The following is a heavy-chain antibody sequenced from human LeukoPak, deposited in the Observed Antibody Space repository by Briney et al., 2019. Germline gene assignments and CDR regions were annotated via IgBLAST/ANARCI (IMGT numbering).Heavy chain of an antibody. D-gene: IGHD6-19*01. Sequence: SQTLSLTCVVSGDSVSSKNGTWNWIRQSPSRGLEWLGRTYYRSKWYNDYAESMEGRMTISQDTSKNQYSLRLNSVTPDDTAVYYCARDFGTTGWHTFDYWGQGTLVTVSS. CDR3: ARDFGTTGWHTFDY. CDR2: TYYRSKWYN. V-gene: IGHV6-1*01. CDR1: GDSVSSKNGT. J-gene: IGHJ4*02.